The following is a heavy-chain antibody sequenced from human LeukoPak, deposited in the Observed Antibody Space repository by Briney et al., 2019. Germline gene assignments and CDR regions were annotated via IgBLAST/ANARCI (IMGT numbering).Heavy chain of an antibody. V-gene: IGHV4-59*01. CDR3: ARERLWFGELFPI. CDR1: GGSISSYY. D-gene: IGHD3-10*01. CDR2: IYYSGST. J-gene: IGHJ3*02. Sequence: SETLSLTCTVSGGSISSYYWSWIRQPPGKGLEWIGYIYYSGSTNYNPSLKSRVTISVDTSKNQFSLKLSSVTAADTAVYYCARERLWFGELFPIWGQGTMVTVSS.